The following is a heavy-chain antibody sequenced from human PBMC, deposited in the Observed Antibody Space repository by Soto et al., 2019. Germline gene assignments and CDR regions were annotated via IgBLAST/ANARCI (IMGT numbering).Heavy chain of an antibody. CDR3: AIISGSDGYNPDY. CDR1: GFTFSSYA. Sequence: GGSLRLSCAASGFTFSSYAMHWVRQAPGKGLEWVAVISYDGSNKYYADSVKGRFTISRDNSKNTLYLQMNSLRAEDMAVYYCAIISGSDGYNPDYWGQGTLVTVSS. CDR2: ISYDGSNK. J-gene: IGHJ4*02. V-gene: IGHV3-30-3*01. D-gene: IGHD2-21*01.